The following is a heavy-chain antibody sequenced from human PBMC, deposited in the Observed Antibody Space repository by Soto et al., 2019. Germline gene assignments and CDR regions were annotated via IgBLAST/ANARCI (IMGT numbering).Heavy chain of an antibody. CDR1: GGTFSSYA. CDR2: IIPIFGTV. Sequence: QVQLVQSGAEVKKPGSSVKVSCKASGGTFSSYAISWVRQAPGQGLEWMGGIIPIFGTVNYAQKFQGRVTITADESTSTAYMELSSLRSEDTAVYYCARDGTYYYGSGRSYYYYGMDVWGQGTTVTVSS. D-gene: IGHD3-10*01. V-gene: IGHV1-69*01. J-gene: IGHJ6*02. CDR3: ARDGTYYYGSGRSYYYYGMDV.